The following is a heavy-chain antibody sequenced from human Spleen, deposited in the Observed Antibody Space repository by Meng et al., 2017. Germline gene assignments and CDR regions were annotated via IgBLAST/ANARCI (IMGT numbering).Heavy chain of an antibody. Sequence: QVQLQESGPGLVQPSQTLSLTCTVSGGSVSSGDYYWAWIRKPPGKGLEWIGYMYYGGSTYCNPSLKSRVTISADTSKNQFSLKVSSVTAADTAVYYCARAVGQLVTRFDFWGQGTLVTVSS. V-gene: IGHV4-30-4*01. J-gene: IGHJ4*02. CDR3: ARAVGQLVTRFDF. CDR1: GGSVSSGDYY. D-gene: IGHD6-6*01. CDR2: MYYGGST.